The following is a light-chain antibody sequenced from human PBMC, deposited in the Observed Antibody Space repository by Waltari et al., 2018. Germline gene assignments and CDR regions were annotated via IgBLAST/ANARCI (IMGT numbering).Light chain of an antibody. CDR2: EAS. J-gene: IGKJ5*01. Sequence: EILLTQSPATLSLSPGERVTLSYRASQSVGSYLAWYQHKPGQAPRPLIYEASNRATGVPARFSGSGSGTDFTYTSRSLKPEDFAVYYCHKRNNGPDTFGQGTRVEIK. CDR1: QSVGSY. CDR3: HKRNNGPDT. V-gene: IGKV3-11*01.